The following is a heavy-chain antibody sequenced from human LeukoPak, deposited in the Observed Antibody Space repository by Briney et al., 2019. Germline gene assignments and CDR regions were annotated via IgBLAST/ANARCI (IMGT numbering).Heavy chain of an antibody. Sequence: ASVKVSCKASGYTFTNYYMHWVRQAPGQGPEWMGIINPSGGSTSYAQKFQGRVTMTRDTSTSTVYMELSSLRSEDTAVYYCARDGSGIDTEYDFDYWGQGTLVTVSS. CDR2: INPSGGST. CDR1: GYTFTNYY. V-gene: IGHV1-46*01. D-gene: IGHD3-10*01. J-gene: IGHJ4*02. CDR3: ARDGSGIDTEYDFDY.